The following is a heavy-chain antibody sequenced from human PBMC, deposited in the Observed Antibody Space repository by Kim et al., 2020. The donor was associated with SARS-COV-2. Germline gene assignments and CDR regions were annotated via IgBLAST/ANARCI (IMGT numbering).Heavy chain of an antibody. D-gene: IGHD3-22*01. V-gene: IGHV4-39*01. Sequence: SETLSLTCTVSGGSISSSSYYWGWIRQPPGKGLEWIGSIYYSGSTYYNPSLKSRVTISVDTSKNQFSLKLSSVTAADTAVYYCARHLGRTSYYDSSGYYFDDWGRGTLGTVSS. J-gene: IGHJ4*02. CDR1: GGSISSSSYY. CDR2: IYYSGST. CDR3: ARHLGRTSYYDSSGYYFDD.